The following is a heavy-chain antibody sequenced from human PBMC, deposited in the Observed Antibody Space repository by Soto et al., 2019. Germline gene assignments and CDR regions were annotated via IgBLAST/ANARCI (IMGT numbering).Heavy chain of an antibody. CDR3: ARFGGSTFSKPQFDY. Sequence: PVESLTNSCKGSVYCFYGSGIRWVRQMPGKGLEWMGIIYPDDSNTRYSPSFQGQVTISADKSISTAYLQWSSLKASDTGMYYCARFGGSTFSKPQFDYWGQGTLVTVSS. CDR1: VYCFYGSG. V-gene: IGHV5-51*01. D-gene: IGHD2-2*01. J-gene: IGHJ4*02. CDR2: IYPDDSNT.